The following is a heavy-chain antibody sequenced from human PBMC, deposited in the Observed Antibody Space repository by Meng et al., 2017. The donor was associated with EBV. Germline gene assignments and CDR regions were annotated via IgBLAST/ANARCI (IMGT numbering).Heavy chain of an antibody. D-gene: IGHD3-10*01. J-gene: IGHJ4*02. CDR1: VVTFDSGA. CDR2: IIPMSGAP. CDR3: ASESGRGYTPDY. V-gene: IGHV1-69*01. Sequence: QVWVSGPEVKKLGPSVTAPSKTWVVTFDSGARRWVRQAPGQGLGWIGGIIPMSGAPNYAQKFQGRITITANESTSTHHMDLSSLRSEDTAWYYGASESGRGYTPDYWGQGKLVTVSS.